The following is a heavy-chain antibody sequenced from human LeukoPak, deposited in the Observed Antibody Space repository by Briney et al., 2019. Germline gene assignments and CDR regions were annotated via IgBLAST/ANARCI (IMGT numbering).Heavy chain of an antibody. J-gene: IGHJ4*02. D-gene: IGHD5-12*01. V-gene: IGHV3-7*03. Sequence: PTGGSLRLSCAASGFTFSTSWMSWVRQVPGKGLEWVANIKKDGSETYYVDSVKGRFTISRDNAKNSLYLQMTSLRAEDTAMYYCARGRYSGTTYYFDYWGQGTLVTVSS. CDR3: ARGRYSGTTYYFDY. CDR2: IKKDGSET. CDR1: GFTFSTSW.